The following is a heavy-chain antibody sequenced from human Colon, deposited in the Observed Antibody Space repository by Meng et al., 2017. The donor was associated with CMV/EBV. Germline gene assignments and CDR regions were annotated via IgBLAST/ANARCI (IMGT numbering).Heavy chain of an antibody. V-gene: IGHV4-39*07. D-gene: IGHD3-22*01. J-gene: IGHJ6*03. CDR1: GGFISGSSYY. CDR3: ARTVQWLAPFYYYMDV. CDR2: MYYSGNT. Sequence: QVQPQEAGPGLVKASETLSLPCTVSGGFISGSSYYWGWIRQPPGKGLEWIGSMYYSGNTHYKSSLKSRVTISVDTSKNQFSLRLNSVTAADTAVYYCARTVQWLAPFYYYMDVWGKGTLVTVSS.